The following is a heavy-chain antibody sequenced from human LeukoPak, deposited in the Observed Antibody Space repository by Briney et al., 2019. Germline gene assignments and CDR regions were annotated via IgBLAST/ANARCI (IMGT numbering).Heavy chain of an antibody. CDR2: ISSSNRYI. Sequence: PGGSLRLSCAASGFTFSFHTVTWVHQAPGKGLEWVASISSSNRYIYYTDSVKGRFTISRDNTKNSLYLQMSSLRAEDTAVYYCARDGRRVGYTPDYFDFWGQGTLVTVSS. CDR1: GFTFSFHT. D-gene: IGHD5-24*01. V-gene: IGHV3-21*01. J-gene: IGHJ4*02. CDR3: ARDGRRVGYTPDYFDF.